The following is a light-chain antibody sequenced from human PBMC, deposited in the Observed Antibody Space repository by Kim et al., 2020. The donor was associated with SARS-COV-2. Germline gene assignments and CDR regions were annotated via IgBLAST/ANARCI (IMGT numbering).Light chain of an antibody. Sequence: EIVMTQSPATLSVSPGERATLSCRASQSVSSNLAWYQQKPGQAPRLLIHGAYTRATGIPARFSGSGSGTDFTLTISTLQSEDFAVYYCQQYNDWPPLTFGGGTKVEI. V-gene: IGKV3-15*01. CDR2: GAY. CDR1: QSVSSN. CDR3: QQYNDWPPLT. J-gene: IGKJ4*01.